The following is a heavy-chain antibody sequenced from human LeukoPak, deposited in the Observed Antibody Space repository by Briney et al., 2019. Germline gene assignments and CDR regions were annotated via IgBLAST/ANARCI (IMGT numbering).Heavy chain of an antibody. CDR3: SRGSGWLSVY. V-gene: IGHV3-49*03. CDR2: ISGGTT. Sequence: PGGSLRLSCTASGFTFGDYLMSWFRQAPGKGLEWIGFISGGTTEYAASVKGRFTISRDDSTSIAYLQMNSPTTEDTAVYYCSRGSGWLSVYWGQGTLVTVSS. J-gene: IGHJ4*02. CDR1: GFTFGDYL. D-gene: IGHD6-19*01.